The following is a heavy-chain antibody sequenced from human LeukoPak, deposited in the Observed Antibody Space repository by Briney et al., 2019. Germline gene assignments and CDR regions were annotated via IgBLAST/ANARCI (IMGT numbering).Heavy chain of an antibody. D-gene: IGHD5-18*01. CDR3: ARHRAYSYVYGAFDI. CDR1: GGSISSSGYY. Sequence: SSETLSLTCSVSGGSISSSGYYWAWIRQPPGKGLEWIGTIYYSGSGNNNPSLKSRVTISVDTSKNQFSLKLSSVTAADTAIYYCARHRAYSYVYGAFDIWGQGTMVTVSS. CDR2: IYYSGSG. V-gene: IGHV4-39*01. J-gene: IGHJ3*02.